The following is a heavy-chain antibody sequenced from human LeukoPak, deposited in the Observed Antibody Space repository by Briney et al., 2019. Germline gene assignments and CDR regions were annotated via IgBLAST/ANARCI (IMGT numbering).Heavy chain of an antibody. D-gene: IGHD2-15*01. J-gene: IGHJ3*02. CDR3: AKDLVVVVVAATRHDAFDI. Sequence: GGSLRLSCAASGFTFSTYALHWVRQAPGKGLEWVAAIKYDGSKTHYADSVKGRFTISRDNSKNTLYLQMNSLRAEDTAVYYCAKDLVVVVVAATRHDAFDIWGQGTMVTVSS. CDR1: GFTFSTYA. CDR2: IKYDGSKT. V-gene: IGHV3-30-3*01.